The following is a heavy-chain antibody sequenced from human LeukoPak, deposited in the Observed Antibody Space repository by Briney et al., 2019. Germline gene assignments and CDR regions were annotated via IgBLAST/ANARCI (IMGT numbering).Heavy chain of an antibody. Sequence: SGTLSLTCGVSGGSISGTNWWSWVRQPPGQGLEWIGEISLSGLTNYNPSLKSRVTMALDKSKNHLSLNLTSVTAADTAVYYCSRENGAFSPFGYWGQGTLVTVPS. D-gene: IGHD2-8*01. CDR2: ISLSGLT. J-gene: IGHJ4*02. CDR3: SRENGAFSPFGY. V-gene: IGHV4-4*02. CDR1: GGSISGTNW.